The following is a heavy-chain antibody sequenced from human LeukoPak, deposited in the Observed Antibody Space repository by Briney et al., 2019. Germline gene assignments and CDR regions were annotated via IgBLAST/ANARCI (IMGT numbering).Heavy chain of an antibody. CDR2: ISYDGSNK. Sequence: GGSLRLSCAASGFTFSSYGMHWVRQAPGKGLEWVAVISYDGSNKYYADSVKGRFTISRDNSKNTLYLQMNSLRAEDTAVYYCARDRGNQRGYYYYYMDVWGKGTTVTVSS. J-gene: IGHJ6*03. V-gene: IGHV3-30*03. CDR1: GFTFSSYG. D-gene: IGHD1-14*01. CDR3: ARDRGNQRGYYYYYMDV.